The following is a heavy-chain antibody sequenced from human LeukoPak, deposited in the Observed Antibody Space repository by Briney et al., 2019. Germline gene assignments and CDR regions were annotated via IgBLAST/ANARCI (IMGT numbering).Heavy chain of an antibody. CDR3: ARDPRKIAARPG. D-gene: IGHD2-15*01. V-gene: IGHV3-66*01. Sequence: GSLSLSCASSRFTLLSNYMISVRQGPGEWVEWVSVIYRGGSTHYTASVKGRFTISRDNSKNTLYLQMSSLRAEDTAVYYCARDPRKIAARPGWGQGTLGTVSS. J-gene: IGHJ4*02. CDR2: IYRGGST. CDR1: RFTLLSNY.